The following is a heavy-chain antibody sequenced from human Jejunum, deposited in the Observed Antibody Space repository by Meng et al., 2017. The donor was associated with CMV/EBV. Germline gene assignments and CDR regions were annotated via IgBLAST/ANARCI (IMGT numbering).Heavy chain of an antibody. CDR2: IRWYNGVT. CDR3: ARDPSNARGRYAYFDS. D-gene: IGHD6-19*01. CDR1: AYTFTRLA. Sequence: GMSPGGVVTVIITISAYTFTRLAISWFRMAPGQRLQSLGWIRWYNGVTNYADDVQCRLTMTMDNSVSTDNMDLRSLRSIATTESDGARDPSNARGRYAYFDSWGQGTLVTVSS. V-gene: IGHV1-18*01. J-gene: IGHJ4*02.